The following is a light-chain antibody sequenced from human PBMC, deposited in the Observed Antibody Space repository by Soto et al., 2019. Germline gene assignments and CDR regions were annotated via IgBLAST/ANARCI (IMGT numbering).Light chain of an antibody. CDR1: SSDVGAYNS. CDR2: KGT. Sequence: QSVLAVPASVSGTPGQSITISCTGTSSDVGAYNSVSWYQQHPHRAPQVIIYKGTQRPSGVSNRFSGSTSGNAASLTISALQADDEADYFCWPSAPERTYVFGTGTKVTV. V-gene: IGLV2-23*01. J-gene: IGLJ1*01. CDR3: WPSAPERTYV.